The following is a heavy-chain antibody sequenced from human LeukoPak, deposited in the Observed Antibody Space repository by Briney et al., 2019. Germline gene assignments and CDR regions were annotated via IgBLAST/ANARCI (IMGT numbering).Heavy chain of an antibody. J-gene: IGHJ6*03. CDR1: GGSLSSSSYY. D-gene: IGHD2-15*01. Sequence: SETLSLTCTVYGGSLSSSSYYWGWIRQPPGKGLEWIGSIYYSGSTYYNPSLKSRVTISVDRSKNQFSLKLSSVTAADTAVYYCARAEDIVVVVAATDYYYYYMDVWGKGTTVTVSS. V-gene: IGHV4-39*07. CDR2: IYYSGST. CDR3: ARAEDIVVVVAATDYYYYYMDV.